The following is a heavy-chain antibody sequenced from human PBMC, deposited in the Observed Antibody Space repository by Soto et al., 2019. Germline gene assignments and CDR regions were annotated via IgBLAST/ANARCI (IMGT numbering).Heavy chain of an antibody. Sequence: QVQLVQSGAEVKKPGASVKVSCETSGYTFTTYYMHWVRRAPGQGREWMGMINPSGGSTSYAQKFEGRVPMTRDTSTRTIYMELSRLRRDDTAIYYCARRAYNYANMDVWGQGTKVTVSS. CDR2: INPSGGST. D-gene: IGHD5-18*01. V-gene: IGHV1-46*01. J-gene: IGHJ6*02. CDR1: GYTFTTYY. CDR3: ARRAYNYANMDV.